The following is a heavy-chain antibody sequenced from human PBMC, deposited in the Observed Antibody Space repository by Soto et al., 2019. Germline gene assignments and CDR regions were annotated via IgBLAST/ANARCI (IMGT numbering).Heavy chain of an antibody. CDR2: IYYSGST. V-gene: IGHV4-31*03. CDR1: GGSISSGGYY. J-gene: IGHJ4*02. Sequence: QVQLQESGPGLVKPSQTLSLTCTVSGGSISSGGYYWSWIRQHPGKGLEWIGYIYYSGSTYYNPSLKSRVTISVDTSKNQFSLKLSSVTAADTAVYYCARAEPKYYYGSGSPYYFDYWGQGTLVTVSS. D-gene: IGHD3-10*01. CDR3: ARAEPKYYYGSGSPYYFDY.